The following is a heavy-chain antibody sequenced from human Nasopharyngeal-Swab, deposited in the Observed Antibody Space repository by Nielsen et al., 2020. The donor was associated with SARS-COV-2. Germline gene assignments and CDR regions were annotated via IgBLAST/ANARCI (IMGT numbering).Heavy chain of an antibody. V-gene: IGHV4-31*03. CDR1: GGSISSGGYY. Sequence: LRLSCTVSGGSISSGGYYWSWIRQHPGKGLEWLGYIYYSGSTYYNPSLKSRVTISVDTSKNQFSLKLSSVTAADTAVYYCARAPRNLIVVAEFDYWGQGTLVTVSS. CDR2: IYYSGST. CDR3: ARAPRNLIVVAEFDY. D-gene: IGHD3-22*01. J-gene: IGHJ4*02.